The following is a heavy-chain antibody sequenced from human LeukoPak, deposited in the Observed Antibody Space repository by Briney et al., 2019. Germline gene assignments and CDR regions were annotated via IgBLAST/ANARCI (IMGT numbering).Heavy chain of an antibody. CDR1: GGSFSGYY. J-gene: IGHJ6*02. D-gene: IGHD3-16*02. Sequence: SETLSLTCAVYGGSFSGYYWSWIRQPPGKGLEWIGEINHSGSTNYNPSLKSRVTISVDTSKNQFSLKLSSVTAADTAVYYCARDRGGRYGMDVWGQGTTVTVSS. CDR3: ARDRGGRYGMDV. V-gene: IGHV4-34*01. CDR2: INHSGST.